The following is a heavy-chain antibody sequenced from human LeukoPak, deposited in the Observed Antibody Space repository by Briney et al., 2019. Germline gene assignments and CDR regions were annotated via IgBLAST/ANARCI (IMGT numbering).Heavy chain of an antibody. Sequence: SETLSLTCDVSGGSFSSTNWWSWVRQPPGKGLEWIGEIYHSGNTKYNPSLKSRVTISLDKSKNQFSLKLTSVTAADTAMYYCASRIDWGSYPVDYWGQGTLVTVSS. D-gene: IGHD3-16*01. J-gene: IGHJ4*02. CDR3: ASRIDWGSYPVDY. CDR2: IYHSGNT. V-gene: IGHV4-4*02. CDR1: GGSFSSTNW.